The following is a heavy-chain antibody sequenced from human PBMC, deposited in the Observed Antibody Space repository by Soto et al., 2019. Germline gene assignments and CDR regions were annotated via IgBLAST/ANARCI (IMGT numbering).Heavy chain of an antibody. CDR1: GFTFSSYA. V-gene: IGHV3-23*01. CDR2: ISGSAGST. J-gene: IGHJ4*02. CDR3: AKGPVIIAAAGIFDY. Sequence: EVQLLESGGGLVQPAGSLRLSCAASGFTFSSYAMSWVRPAPGKGLEWVSAISGSAGSTYYADSVKGRFTISRDNSKNTLYLQMNRLRAEDTAVYYCAKGPVIIAAAGIFDYWGQGTLVTVSS. D-gene: IGHD6-13*01.